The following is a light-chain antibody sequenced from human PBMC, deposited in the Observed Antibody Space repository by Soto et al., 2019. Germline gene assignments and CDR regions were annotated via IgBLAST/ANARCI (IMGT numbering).Light chain of an antibody. Sequence: EIVMTQSPATLSVSPGERATLSCRASQSVSSNLAWYQQKPGQAPRVLIYGTSSRATGIPDRFSGSGSGTDFTLTISRLEPEDFAVYYCQQYTTSSWTFGQGTKVHIK. CDR1: QSVSSN. J-gene: IGKJ1*01. V-gene: IGKV3D-15*01. CDR2: GTS. CDR3: QQYTTSSWT.